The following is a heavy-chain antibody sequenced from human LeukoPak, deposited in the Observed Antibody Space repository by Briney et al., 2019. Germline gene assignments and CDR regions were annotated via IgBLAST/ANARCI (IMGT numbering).Heavy chain of an antibody. J-gene: IGHJ4*02. D-gene: IGHD6-13*01. Sequence: GASVKVSCKASGYTFTSYAIHWVRQAPGQRLEWMGWINADNGNTKYSQEFQGRVTITRDTSASTAYMELSSLRSEDMAVYYCARYSSSWYDYWGQGTLVTVSS. V-gene: IGHV1-3*03. CDR3: ARYSSSWYDY. CDR2: INADNGNT. CDR1: GYTFTSYA.